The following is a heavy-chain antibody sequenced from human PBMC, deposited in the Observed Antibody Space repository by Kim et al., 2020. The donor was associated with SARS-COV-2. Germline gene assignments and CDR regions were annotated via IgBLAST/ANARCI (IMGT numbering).Heavy chain of an antibody. V-gene: IGHV3-11*04. D-gene: IGHD6-19*01. CDR1: GFTFSDYY. Sequence: GGSLRLSCAASGFTFSDYYMSWIRQAPGKGLEWVSYISSSGSTIYYADSVKGRFTISRDNAKNSLYLQMNSLRAEDTAVYYCARDFKAYSSGLDPGVYYYYYGMDVWGQGTTVTVSS. CDR2: ISSSGSTI. CDR3: ARDFKAYSSGLDPGVYYYYYGMDV. J-gene: IGHJ6*02.